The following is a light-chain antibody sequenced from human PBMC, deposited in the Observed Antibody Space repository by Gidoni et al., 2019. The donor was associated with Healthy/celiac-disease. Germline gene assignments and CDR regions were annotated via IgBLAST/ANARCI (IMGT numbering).Light chain of an antibody. J-gene: IGKJ1*01. Sequence: DIQMTQSPSSLSASVGDRVTITCRASQSISSYLNWYQQNPGKAPKLLIYAASSLQSGVPSRFSGSVSGTDFTLKISSLQPEDFATYYCQQSYSTPHTFGQGTKVEIK. CDR1: QSISSY. CDR2: AAS. CDR3: QQSYSTPHT. V-gene: IGKV1-39*01.